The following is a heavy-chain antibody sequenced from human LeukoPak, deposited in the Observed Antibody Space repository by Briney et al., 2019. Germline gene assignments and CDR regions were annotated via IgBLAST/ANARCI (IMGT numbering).Heavy chain of an antibody. CDR3: TRDSGTTGEVKFDP. J-gene: IGHJ5*02. V-gene: IGHV4-4*07. Sequence: PSEALSLTCTVSGGSISSYYWSWVRQTVGKGLEWIGRIYGDGTITYNPSLKSRVTMSVDTSKNQFSLRLTSVTAADTAMYYCTRDSGTTGEVKFDPWGQGTLVTVSS. CDR2: IYGDGTI. D-gene: IGHD3-10*01. CDR1: GGSISSYY.